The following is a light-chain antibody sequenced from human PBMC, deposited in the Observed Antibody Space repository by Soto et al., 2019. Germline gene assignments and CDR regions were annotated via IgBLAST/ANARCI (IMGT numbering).Light chain of an antibody. V-gene: IGLV2-8*01. CDR1: SSDVGGYNY. CDR2: EVT. CDR3: SSFAGGSNPVL. Sequence: QSALTQPPSASGSPGQSVTISCTGTSSDVGGYNYVSWYQQHPGKAPKVMIYEVTKRPSGVPDRFSGSKSGNTASLTVSGLQTEDEADYYRSSFAGGSNPVLFGGGTKLTVL. J-gene: IGLJ2*01.